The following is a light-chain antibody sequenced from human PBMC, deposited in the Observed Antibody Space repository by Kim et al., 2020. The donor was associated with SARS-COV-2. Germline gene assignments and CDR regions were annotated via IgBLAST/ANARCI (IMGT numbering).Light chain of an antibody. CDR2: GKN. Sequence: SSELTQDPAVSVALGQTVRITCQGDSLRSYYASWYQQKPGQAPVLVIYGKNNRPSGIPDRFSGSSSGNTASLTITGAQAEDEADYYCNPRDSSGNLYVVF. J-gene: IGLJ2*01. CDR1: SLRSYY. V-gene: IGLV3-19*01. CDR3: NPRDSSGNLYVV.